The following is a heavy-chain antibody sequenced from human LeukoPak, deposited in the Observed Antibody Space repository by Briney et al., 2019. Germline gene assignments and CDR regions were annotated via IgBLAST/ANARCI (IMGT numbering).Heavy chain of an antibody. V-gene: IGHV3-48*03. D-gene: IGHD1-7*01. CDR2: ISSSGSTI. Sequence: PGGSLRLSCAASGFTFSSYEMNWVRQAPGKGLEWASYISSSGSTIYYADSVKGRFTISRDNAKNSLYLQMNSLRAEDTAVYYCARGELYGAFYWGQGTLVTVSS. CDR3: ARGELYGAFY. J-gene: IGHJ4*02. CDR1: GFTFSSYE.